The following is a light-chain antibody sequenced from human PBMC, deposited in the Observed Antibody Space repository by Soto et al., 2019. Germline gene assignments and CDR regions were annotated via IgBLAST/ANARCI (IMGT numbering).Light chain of an antibody. J-gene: IGLJ2*01. Sequence: NFMLTQPHSVSESPGKTVTISCTRSSGSIASNYVQWYQQRPGSAPTTVIYEDNQRPSGVPDRFSGSIDSFSNSASLTISGLKTDDEADYYCQSYDSSNLTVFGGGTKLTVL. V-gene: IGLV6-57*04. CDR2: EDN. CDR1: SGSIASNY. CDR3: QSYDSSNLTV.